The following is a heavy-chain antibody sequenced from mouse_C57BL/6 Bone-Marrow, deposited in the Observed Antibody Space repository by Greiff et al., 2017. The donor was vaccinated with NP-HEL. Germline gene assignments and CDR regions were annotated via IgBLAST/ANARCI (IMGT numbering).Heavy chain of an antibody. J-gene: IGHJ4*01. CDR2: INYDGSST. CDR1: GFTFSDYY. Sequence: EVKLVESEGGLVQPGSSMKLSCTASGFTFSDYYMAWVRQVPEKGLEWVANINYDGSSTYYLDSLKSRFIISRDNAKNILYLQMSSLKSEDTATYYCARGNDGRNYYAMDYWGQGTSVTVSS. D-gene: IGHD2-12*01. V-gene: IGHV5-16*01. CDR3: ARGNDGRNYYAMDY.